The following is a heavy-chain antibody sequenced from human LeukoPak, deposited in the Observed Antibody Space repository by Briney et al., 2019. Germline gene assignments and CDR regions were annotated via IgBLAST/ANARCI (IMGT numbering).Heavy chain of an antibody. J-gene: IGHJ4*02. V-gene: IGHV3-21*01. CDR2: ISSSSSYI. CDR1: GFTFSHYW. D-gene: IGHD6-13*01. CDR3: ARDPHLYSSSWYVFDY. Sequence: GGSLRLSCEASGFTFSHYWMSWVRQAPGKGLEWVSSISSSSSYIYYADSVKGRFTISRDNAKNSLYLQMNSLRAEDTAVYYCARDPHLYSSSWYVFDYWGQGTLVTVSS.